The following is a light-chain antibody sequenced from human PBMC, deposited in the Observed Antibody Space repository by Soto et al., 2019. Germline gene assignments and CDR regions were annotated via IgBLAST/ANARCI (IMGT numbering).Light chain of an antibody. CDR1: QSVDNN. CDR3: QQYDNWPRT. V-gene: IGKV3-15*01. J-gene: IGKJ1*01. Sequence: ERVMTQSPATLSVSPGERATLSCRASQSVDNNLAWYQQKLGQAPRLLIYGASTRATGIPARFSGSGSGTEFTLTISSLQSEDFAVYYCQQYDNWPRTFGQGTKVEIK. CDR2: GAS.